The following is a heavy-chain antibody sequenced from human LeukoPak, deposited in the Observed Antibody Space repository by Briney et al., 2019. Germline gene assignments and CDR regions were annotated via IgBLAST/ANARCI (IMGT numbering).Heavy chain of an antibody. CDR1: GFTFSSYA. V-gene: IGHV3-30-3*01. J-gene: IGHJ2*01. D-gene: IGHD6-19*01. CDR3: ARDKNWASSGWPHWYFDL. Sequence: PGGSLRLSCAASGFTFSSYAMHWVRQAPGKGLEWVAVISYDGSNKYYADSLKGRFSISRDNSKNTLYLQMNSLRAEDTAVYYCARDKNWASSGWPHWYFDLWGRGTLVTVSS. CDR2: ISYDGSNK.